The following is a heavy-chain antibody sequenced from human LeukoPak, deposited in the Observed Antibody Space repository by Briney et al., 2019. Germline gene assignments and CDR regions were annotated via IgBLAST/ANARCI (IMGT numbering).Heavy chain of an antibody. CDR2: IIPIFGTP. V-gene: IGHV1-69*05. CDR1: GGTFISYS. D-gene: IGHD2-2*01. Sequence: SVKVSCKTSGGTFISYSISWVRQAPGQGLEWMGGIIPIFGTPNYAQKFQGRVTITTDDSTNTAYMELRSLRSEDTAVYYCARDPLGYCSSTRCYVDAFDIWGQGTMVTVSS. CDR3: ARDPLGYCSSTRCYVDAFDI. J-gene: IGHJ3*02.